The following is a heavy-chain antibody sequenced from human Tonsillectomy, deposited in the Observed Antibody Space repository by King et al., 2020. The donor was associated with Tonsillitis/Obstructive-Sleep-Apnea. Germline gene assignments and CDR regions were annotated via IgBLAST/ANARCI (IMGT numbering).Heavy chain of an antibody. Sequence: QLQESGPGLVKPSETLSLTCTVSGGSIRSTSQYWGWIRQPPGKGLEWIGSIYYSGSTYYNPSLKSRVIIYVDTSKIQFSLKLSSVTAADTAVYYCATGCPVRDAFDIWGQGKMVTVSS. D-gene: IGHD4/OR15-4a*01. J-gene: IGHJ3*02. CDR1: GGSIRSTSQY. CDR3: ATGCPVRDAFDI. CDR2: IYYSGST. V-gene: IGHV4-39*01.